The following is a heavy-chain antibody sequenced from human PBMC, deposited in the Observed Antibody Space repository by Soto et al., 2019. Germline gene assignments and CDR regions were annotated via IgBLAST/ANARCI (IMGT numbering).Heavy chain of an antibody. CDR2: IYYSGST. D-gene: IGHD4-17*01. Sequence: SETLSLTCTVSGGSISSGNYYWSWIRQPPGKGLEWIEYIYYSGSTYYNPSLKSRVTISVDTSKNQFSLKLTSVTAADTAVYYCARDRGPFSTVVTGDWYFDIWGRGTLVTVSS. V-gene: IGHV4-30-4*01. J-gene: IGHJ2*01. CDR1: GGSISSGNYY. CDR3: ARDRGPFSTVVTGDWYFDI.